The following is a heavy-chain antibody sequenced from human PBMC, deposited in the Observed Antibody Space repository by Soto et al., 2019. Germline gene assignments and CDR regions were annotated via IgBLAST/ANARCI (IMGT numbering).Heavy chain of an antibody. Sequence: ASVKVSCKASGYTFTSYDINWVRQATGQGLEWMGWMNPNSGNTGYAQKFQGRVTMTRNTSISTAYMELSSLRSEDTAVYYCARGSTAVYWQWQRYYFDYWGQGTLVTVSS. CDR1: GYTFTSYD. CDR2: MNPNSGNT. D-gene: IGHD6-19*01. CDR3: ARGSTAVYWQWQRYYFDY. V-gene: IGHV1-8*01. J-gene: IGHJ4*02.